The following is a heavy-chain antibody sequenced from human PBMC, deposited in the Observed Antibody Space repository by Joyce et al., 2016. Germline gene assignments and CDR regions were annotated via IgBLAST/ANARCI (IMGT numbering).Heavy chain of an antibody. Sequence: QEQLVQSGTEVKKPGASVKVSCKTSGYNFIGYYIHWVRQAPGQGLEWMRWINPKSGATNYAQKFQGRVTMTRDTSISTAYIELSRLSSYATAVYYCTREGPYNWNDYGFDPWGQGTLVTVSS. J-gene: IGHJ5*02. CDR1: GYNFIGYY. V-gene: IGHV1-2*02. D-gene: IGHD1-1*01. CDR3: TREGPYNWNDYGFDP. CDR2: INPKSGAT.